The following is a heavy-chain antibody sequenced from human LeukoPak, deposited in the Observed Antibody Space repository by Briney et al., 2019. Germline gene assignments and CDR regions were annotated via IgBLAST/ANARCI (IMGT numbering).Heavy chain of an antibody. J-gene: IGHJ4*02. CDR2: ISGSVGST. Sequence: GGSLRLSCATSGFTFSSYGMSWVRQAPGQGLEWVSAISGSVGSTYYADSVKGRFTISRDNSTNTLSLHMNSLRAEDTAVYYCATRGTYYFPHDYWGQGTLVTVSS. CDR1: GFTFSSYG. D-gene: IGHD1-26*01. CDR3: ATRGTYYFPHDY. V-gene: IGHV3-23*01.